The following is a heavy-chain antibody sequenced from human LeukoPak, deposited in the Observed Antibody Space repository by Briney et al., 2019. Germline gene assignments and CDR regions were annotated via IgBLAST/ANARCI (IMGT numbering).Heavy chain of an antibody. CDR2: IWYDASNK. J-gene: IGHJ4*02. V-gene: IGHV3-33*01. CDR1: GFTFCSFG. CDR3: VRGVGVSRFNYLDS. D-gene: IGHD6-13*01. Sequence: GGSLRLSCAASGFTFCSFGMHWVRHAPGKGLEWVADIWYDASNKYYADSVKGRFTISRDNSKNTLYLQMNSLRDDDTAVYYCVRGVGVSRFNYLDSWGQGTLVIVSS.